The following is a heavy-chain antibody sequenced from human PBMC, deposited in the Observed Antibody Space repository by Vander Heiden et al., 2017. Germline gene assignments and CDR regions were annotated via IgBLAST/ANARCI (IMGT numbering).Heavy chain of an antibody. J-gene: IGHJ4*02. D-gene: IGHD6-6*01. CDR3: TRVFVYSSSTPGY. Sequence: EVQLVESGGGLVQPGRSLRLSCTASGFTFGDYAMSWFRQAPGKGLEWVGFIRSKAYGGTTEYAASVKGRFTISRDDSKSIAYLQMNRLKTEDTAVYYCTRVFVYSSSTPGYWGEGTLVTVSS. CDR1: GFTFGDYA. CDR2: IRSKAYGGTT. V-gene: IGHV3-49*03.